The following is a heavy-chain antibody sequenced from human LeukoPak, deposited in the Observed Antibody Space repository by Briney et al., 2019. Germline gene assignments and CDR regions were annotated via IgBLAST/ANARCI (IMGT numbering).Heavy chain of an antibody. CDR1: GGSISSSSYY. V-gene: IGHV4-39*07. Sequence: PSETLSLTCTVSGGSISSSSYYWGWVRQPPGEGLEWIGSIYYSGSTYYNPSLKSRVTISVDTTKNQFSLKLSSVTAADTAVYYCARGVYYDSSGYPKDYFDYWGQGTQVAVSS. CDR3: ARGVYYDSSGYPKDYFDY. D-gene: IGHD3-22*01. CDR2: IYYSGST. J-gene: IGHJ4*02.